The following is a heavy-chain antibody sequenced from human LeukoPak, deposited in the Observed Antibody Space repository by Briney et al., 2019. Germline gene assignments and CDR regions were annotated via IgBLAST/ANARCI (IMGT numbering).Heavy chain of an antibody. CDR2: VYYSGST. V-gene: IGHV4-39*02. Sequence: SETLSLTCTVSGGSISSSDYYWGWIRQPPGKGLEWIGSVYYSGSTYYNPSLKSRVAISVDTSRTHFSLKLSSVTAADTAVYYCAKDGFSDYFHWGQGTLVTVSS. J-gene: IGHJ4*02. CDR1: GGSISSSDYY. CDR3: AKDGFSDYFH. D-gene: IGHD4-17*01.